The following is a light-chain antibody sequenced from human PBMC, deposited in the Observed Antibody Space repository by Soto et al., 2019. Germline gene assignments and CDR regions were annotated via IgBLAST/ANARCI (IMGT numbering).Light chain of an antibody. J-gene: IGKJ1*01. V-gene: IGKV3-20*01. Sequence: EIVLTQSPCTLSFSPGERVTLSCRASQSVSRNYLAWYQQKPGQGPRLLIYGASSRATGIPDRFSGSGSGTDLSLTISGLEPEDFAVYHCQQYGSSPWTFGQGTKVDIK. CDR1: QSVSRNY. CDR2: GAS. CDR3: QQYGSSPWT.